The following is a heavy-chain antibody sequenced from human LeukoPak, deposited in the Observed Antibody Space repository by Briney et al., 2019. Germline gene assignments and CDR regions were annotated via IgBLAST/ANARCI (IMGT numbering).Heavy chain of an antibody. CDR3: ARYVDTAMVDPNAFDI. Sequence: SVKVSCKASGGTFSSYAISWVRQAPGQGLEWMGGIIPIFGTANYAQKFQGRVTITTDESTSTAYMELSSLRSEDTAVYYCARYVDTAMVDPNAFDIWGQGTMVTVSS. CDR1: GGTFSSYA. V-gene: IGHV1-69*05. J-gene: IGHJ3*02. D-gene: IGHD5-18*01. CDR2: IIPIFGTA.